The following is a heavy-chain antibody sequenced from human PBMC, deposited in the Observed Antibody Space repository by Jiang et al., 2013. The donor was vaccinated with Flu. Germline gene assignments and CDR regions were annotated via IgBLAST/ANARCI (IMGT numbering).Heavy chain of an antibody. V-gene: IGHV4-59*01. Sequence: LLKPSETLSLTCSVSGVSITSYYLHWIRQPPGKRLEWIGFIYYSGDTTYNPSFKSRVTMPVDTSKNQFSLKMSSVTAADTAVYYCASRSYGGYLRGMDVWGQGTTVTVSS. J-gene: IGHJ6*02. D-gene: IGHD4-17*01. CDR1: GVSITSYY. CDR3: ASRSYGGYLRGMDV. CDR2: IYYSGDT.